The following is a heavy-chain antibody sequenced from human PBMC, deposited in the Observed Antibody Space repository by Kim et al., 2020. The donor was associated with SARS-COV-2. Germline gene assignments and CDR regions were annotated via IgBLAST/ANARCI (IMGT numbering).Heavy chain of an antibody. D-gene: IGHD3-16*01. Sequence: ASVKVSCKTSGHFFTRDSIHWVRQAPGQGLEWMGGIDCGNGNTIDSQKFQGRVTFTTDTSASTAYMELSFLRSEDSTVYYCLGGFYFDYWGQGPLVTVSS. CDR3: LGGFYFDY. V-gene: IGHV1-3*01. J-gene: IGHJ4*02. CDR1: GHFFTRDS. CDR2: IDCGNGNT.